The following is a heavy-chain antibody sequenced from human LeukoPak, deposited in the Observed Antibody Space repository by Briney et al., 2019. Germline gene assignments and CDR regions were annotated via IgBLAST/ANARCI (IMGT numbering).Heavy chain of an antibody. CDR3: AKERAAAGTSFDY. J-gene: IGHJ4*02. Sequence: GRSLRLSCAASGFTFSSYGMHWVRQAPGKGLEWVAVISYDGSNKYYADSVKGRFTISRDNSKNTLYLQMNSLRAEDTAVYYCAKERAAAGTSFDYWGQRTLVTVSS. CDR1: GFTFSSYG. CDR2: ISYDGSNK. V-gene: IGHV3-30*18. D-gene: IGHD6-13*01.